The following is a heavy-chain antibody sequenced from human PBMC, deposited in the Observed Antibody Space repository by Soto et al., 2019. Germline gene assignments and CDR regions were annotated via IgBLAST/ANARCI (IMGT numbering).Heavy chain of an antibody. D-gene: IGHD6-13*01. CDR3: ARGSLGQQLDLYGMDV. V-gene: IGHV1-3*01. CDR1: GYIFTSYA. J-gene: IGHJ6*02. CDR2: INAGNGNT. Sequence: ASVKVSCKASGYIFTSYAMHWVRQAPGQRLEWMGWINAGNGNTKYSQKFQGRVTITRDTSASTAYMELSSLRSEDTAVYYCARGSLGQQLDLYGMDVWGQGTTVTVSS.